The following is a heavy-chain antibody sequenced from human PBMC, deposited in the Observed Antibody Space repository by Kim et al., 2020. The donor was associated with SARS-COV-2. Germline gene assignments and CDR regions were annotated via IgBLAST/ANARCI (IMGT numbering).Heavy chain of an antibody. Sequence: GGSLRLSCAASGFTFSSYAMHWVRQAPGKGLEWVAVISYDGSNKYYADSVKGRFTISRDNSKNTLYLQMNSLRAEDTAVYYCARDWLDIVVVVAATRIDYWGQGTLVTVSS. CDR3: ARDWLDIVVVVAATRIDY. CDR2: ISYDGSNK. D-gene: IGHD2-15*01. J-gene: IGHJ4*02. CDR1: GFTFSSYA. V-gene: IGHV3-30*04.